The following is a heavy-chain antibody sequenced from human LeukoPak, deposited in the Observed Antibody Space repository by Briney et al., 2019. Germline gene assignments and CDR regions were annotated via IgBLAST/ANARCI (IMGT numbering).Heavy chain of an antibody. V-gene: IGHV6-1*01. Sequence: SQTLSLTCAISGDSVSSNSAAWNWIRQSPSRGLEWLGRTYYRSKWYNDYAVSVKSRITINPDTSKNQFSLKLSSVTAADTAVYYCARHDLDCTNGVCYKRPYYYYYYMDVWGKGTTVTVSS. CDR2: TYYRSKWYN. D-gene: IGHD2-8*01. CDR3: ARHDLDCTNGVCYKRPYYYYYYMDV. CDR1: GDSVSSNSAA. J-gene: IGHJ6*03.